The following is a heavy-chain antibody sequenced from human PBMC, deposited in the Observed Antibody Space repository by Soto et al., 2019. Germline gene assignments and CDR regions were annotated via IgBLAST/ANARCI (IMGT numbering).Heavy chain of an antibody. D-gene: IGHD1-1*01. V-gene: IGHV3-23*01. CDR3: AKDKPGTTSFDY. CDR2: ISDRGATT. CDR1: GFTISSNA. J-gene: IGHJ4*02. Sequence: RLSCAASGFTISSNAMYWVRQAPGKGLEWVSAISDRGATTHYADSVKGRFTISRDTSKNTLYLQLNTLRADDTAVYYCAKDKPGTTSFDYWGQGTLVTVSS.